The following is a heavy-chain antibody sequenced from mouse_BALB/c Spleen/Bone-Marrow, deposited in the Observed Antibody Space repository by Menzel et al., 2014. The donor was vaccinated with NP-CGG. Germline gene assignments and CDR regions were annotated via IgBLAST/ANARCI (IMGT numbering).Heavy chain of an antibody. CDR1: GYSITRDYA. V-gene: IGHV3-2*02. D-gene: IGHD2-4*01. CDR2: ISYSGST. CDR3: ARSSSYDYDVGFAY. J-gene: IGHJ3*01. Sequence: EVKLMESGPGLVKPSPSLSLTCIVTGYSITRDYAWNLIRQFPGNKLEWMGYISYSGSTTYNPSLESRMSITRDTSKNQFFLQLNSVTTEDTATYYCARSSSYDYDVGFAYWGQGTLVTVSA.